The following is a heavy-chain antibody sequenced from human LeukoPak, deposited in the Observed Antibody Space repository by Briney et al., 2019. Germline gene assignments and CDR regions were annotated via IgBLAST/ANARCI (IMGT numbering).Heavy chain of an antibody. D-gene: IGHD6-13*01. CDR2: ISGSGGNT. CDR3: AKGIAAAGTVWFDP. V-gene: IGHV3-23*01. J-gene: IGHJ5*02. Sequence: GGSLRLSCAASRFTFSSHGMSWVRQAPGKGLEWVSTISGSGGNTYYADSVKGRCTISRDNSKNTLYLQMNSLRAEDTAVYYCAKGIAAAGTVWFDPWGQGTLVTVPS. CDR1: RFTFSSHG.